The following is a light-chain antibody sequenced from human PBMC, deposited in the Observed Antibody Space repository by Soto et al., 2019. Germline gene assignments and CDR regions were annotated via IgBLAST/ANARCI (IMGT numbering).Light chain of an antibody. V-gene: IGKV3-15*01. CDR3: QQYQTYST. Sequence: EIVMTQSPATLSVSPGERATLSCRASQSLRTNSLAWYHQKPGQAPRLLIYGASTRATGIPARFSGSGSGTEFTLTISSLQPDDFATYFCQQYQTYSTFGQGTRLEIK. CDR2: GAS. CDR1: QSLRTN. J-gene: IGKJ5*01.